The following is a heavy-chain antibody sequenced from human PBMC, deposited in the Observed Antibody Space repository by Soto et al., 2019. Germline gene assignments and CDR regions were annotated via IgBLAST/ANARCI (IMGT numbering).Heavy chain of an antibody. J-gene: IGHJ5*02. V-gene: IGHV4-34*01. Sequence: SETLSLTCAVYGGSFSGYYWSWIRQPPGKGLEWIGEINHSGSTNYNPSLKSRVTISVDTSKNQFSLKLSSVTAADTAVYYCVRAIVVVVAAGRFDPWGQGTLVTVSS. CDR1: GGSFSGYY. D-gene: IGHD2-15*01. CDR2: INHSGST. CDR3: VRAIVVVVAAGRFDP.